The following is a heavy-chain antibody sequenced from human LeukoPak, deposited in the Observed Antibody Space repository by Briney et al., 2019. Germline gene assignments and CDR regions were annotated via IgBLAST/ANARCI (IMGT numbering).Heavy chain of an antibody. CDR1: GFTVSSNY. CDR2: IYSGGST. V-gene: IGHV3-53*01. CDR3: ARDLGSGGATLDDFDI. D-gene: IGHD1-26*01. Sequence: PGGSLRLSCAASGFTVSSNYMSWVRQAPGRGLEWVSVIYSGGSTYYADSVKGRFTISRDNSKNTLYLQMNSLRAEDTAVYCCARDLGSGGATLDDFDIWGQGTVVTVSS. J-gene: IGHJ3*02.